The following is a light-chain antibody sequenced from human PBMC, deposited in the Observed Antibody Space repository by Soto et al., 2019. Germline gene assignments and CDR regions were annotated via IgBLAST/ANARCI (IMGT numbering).Light chain of an antibody. CDR2: DAS. J-gene: IGKJ2*01. CDR1: QSISTSS. V-gene: IGKV3-20*01. Sequence: EIVLTQSPGTLSLSPGERATLNCRASQSISTSSLAWYRQKPGQAPRLLLYDASSRATSIPDSVSGSGSGTDFTLTISRLEPEDFAVYYCQQYARPPYAFGQGTKVDI. CDR3: QQYARPPYA.